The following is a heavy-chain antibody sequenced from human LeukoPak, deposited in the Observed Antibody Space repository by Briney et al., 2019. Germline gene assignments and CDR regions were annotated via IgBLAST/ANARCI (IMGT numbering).Heavy chain of an antibody. Sequence: QPGGSLRLSCAASGFTFSSYGMHWVRQAPGKGLEWVAFIRSDGSNKYYADSVKGRFTISRDNSKNTLYLQLNSLRAEDTAVYYCARVMDRDIVATIRLGSQYYFDYWGQGTLVTVSS. D-gene: IGHD5-12*01. CDR1: GFTFSSYG. CDR3: ARVMDRDIVATIRLGSQYYFDY. V-gene: IGHV3-30*02. CDR2: IRSDGSNK. J-gene: IGHJ4*02.